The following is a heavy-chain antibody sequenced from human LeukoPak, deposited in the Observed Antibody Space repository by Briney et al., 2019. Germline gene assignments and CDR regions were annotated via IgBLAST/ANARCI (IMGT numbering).Heavy chain of an antibody. J-gene: IGHJ4*02. V-gene: IGHV4-4*02. Sequence: SETLSLTCAVSGASISSGHWWSWVRQPPGKGLEWIGEIDHSGSTNYNPSLKSRVTISMDTSRNQFSLKLTFVTAADTAVYYCARGGGNGSGSYYFDYWGQGTLVTVSS. CDR2: IDHSGST. D-gene: IGHD3-10*01. CDR3: ARGGGNGSGSYYFDY. CDR1: GASISSGHW.